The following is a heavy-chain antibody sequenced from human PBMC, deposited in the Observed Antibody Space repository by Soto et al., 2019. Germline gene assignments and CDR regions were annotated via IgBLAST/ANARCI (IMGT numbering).Heavy chain of an antibody. CDR1: GGSISSSSYY. J-gene: IGHJ6*02. CDR2: IYYSGST. D-gene: IGHD3-3*01. CDR3: ALPYYDFWSGSIRGDYYYGMDV. Sequence: PSETLSLICTVSGGSISSSSYYWGGIRHPPGKGLEWIGSIYYSGSTYYNPSLKSRVTISVDTSKNQFSLKLSSVTAADTAVYYCALPYYDFWSGSIRGDYYYGMDVWGQGTTVTVSS. V-gene: IGHV4-39*01.